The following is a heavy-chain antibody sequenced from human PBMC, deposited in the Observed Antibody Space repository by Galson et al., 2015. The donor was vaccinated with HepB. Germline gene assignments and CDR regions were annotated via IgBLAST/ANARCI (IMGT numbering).Heavy chain of an antibody. CDR3: ATPYSSGWTANEYYFDY. CDR2: FDPEDGET. Sequence: SVKVSCKVSGYTLTELSMHWVRQAPGKGLEWMGGFDPEDGETIYAQKFQGRVTMTEDTSTDTAYMELSSLRSEDTAVYYCATPYSSGWTANEYYFDYWGQGTLVTVSS. CDR1: GYTLTELS. V-gene: IGHV1-24*01. J-gene: IGHJ4*02. D-gene: IGHD6-19*01.